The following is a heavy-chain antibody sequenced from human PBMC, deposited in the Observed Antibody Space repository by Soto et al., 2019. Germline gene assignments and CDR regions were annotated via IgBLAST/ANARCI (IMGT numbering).Heavy chain of an antibody. CDR3: ARVTPGNNLYYFSGMDV. Sequence: GGSLRLSCVAYGFTFGTYAIHWVRQAPGKGLQWVALISYEGSNTYYADSVKGRFTVSRDNSKSTLYLQMNSLRPEDTGVYYCARVTPGNNLYYFSGMDVWGQGTSVTVSS. J-gene: IGHJ6*02. CDR1: GFTFGTYA. V-gene: IGHV3-30-3*01. D-gene: IGHD1-1*01. CDR2: ISYEGSNT.